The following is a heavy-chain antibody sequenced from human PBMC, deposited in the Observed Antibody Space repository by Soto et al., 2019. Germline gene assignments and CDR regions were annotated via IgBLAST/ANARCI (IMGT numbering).Heavy chain of an antibody. D-gene: IGHD2-8*01. CDR3: ARLYCTNGVCYPPVYYYYGMDV. Sequence: SETRSLTCTVSGGSISSSSYYWGWIRQPPGKGLEWIGSIYYSGSTYYNPSLKSRVTISVDTSKNQFSLKLSSVTAADTAVYYCARLYCTNGVCYPPVYYYYGMDVWGQGTTVTVSS. CDR2: IYYSGST. J-gene: IGHJ6*02. V-gene: IGHV4-39*01. CDR1: GGSISSSSYY.